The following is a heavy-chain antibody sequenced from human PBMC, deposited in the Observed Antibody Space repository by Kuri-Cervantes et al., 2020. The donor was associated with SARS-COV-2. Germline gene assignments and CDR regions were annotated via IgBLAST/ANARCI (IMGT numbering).Heavy chain of an antibody. CDR3: VRNMYYDFWSAYGD. CDR1: GYTLKTYG. CDR2: ISAHNDNT. D-gene: IGHD3-3*01. V-gene: IGHV1-18*01. Sequence: ASVKVSCKASGYTLKTYGLSWVRQAPGQGLEWMGWISAHNDNTNYAQNLQGRVTMTTDTSTSTAYMELRSLTSDDTAVYYCVRNMYYDFWSAYGDWGQGTLVTVSS. J-gene: IGHJ4*02.